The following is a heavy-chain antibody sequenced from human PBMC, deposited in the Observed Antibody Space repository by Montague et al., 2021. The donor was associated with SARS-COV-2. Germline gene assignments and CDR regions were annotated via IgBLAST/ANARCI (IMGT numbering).Heavy chain of an antibody. Sequence: SETLSLTCTVSSGSISNYYWSWIRQPPGKGLEWIGFISHTESTNYNPSLESRVSISVDRSVNQFSLSLSSVTAADTAVYYCAGRDGYKQTMDYWGQGTLVTVSS. J-gene: IGHJ4*02. CDR1: SGSISNYY. CDR3: AGRDGYKQTMDY. CDR2: ISHTEST. V-gene: IGHV4-59*01. D-gene: IGHD5-24*01.